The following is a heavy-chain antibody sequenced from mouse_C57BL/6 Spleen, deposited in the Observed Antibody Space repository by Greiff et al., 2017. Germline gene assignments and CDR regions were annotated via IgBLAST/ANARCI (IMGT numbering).Heavy chain of an antibody. CDR2: INPSTGGT. Sequence: EVQLQQSGPELVKPGASVKISCKASGYSFTGYYMPWVKQSSEKSLEWIGEINPSTGGTSYNQKFKGKATLTVDKSSSTAYMQLKSLTSEDSAVYCCARWVPWFAYWGQGTLVTVSA. V-gene: IGHV1-43*01. D-gene: IGHD2-14*01. CDR3: ARWVPWFAY. J-gene: IGHJ3*01. CDR1: GYSFTGYY.